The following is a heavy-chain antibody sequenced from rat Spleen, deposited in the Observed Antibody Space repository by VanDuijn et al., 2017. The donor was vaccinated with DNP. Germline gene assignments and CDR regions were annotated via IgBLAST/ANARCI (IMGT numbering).Heavy chain of an antibody. V-gene: IGHV5-58*01. CDR1: GFTFSSYW. CDR3: ARSNYFDY. Sequence: EVQLVETGGGLVQPGRSLKLSCVASGFTFSSYWMYWIRQAPGKGLEWVSSINIDGGSTYYLDSVKGRFTISRDNAENTVYLQMNSLRSEDTATYYWARSNYFDYWGQGVMVTVSS. J-gene: IGHJ2*01. CDR2: INIDGGST.